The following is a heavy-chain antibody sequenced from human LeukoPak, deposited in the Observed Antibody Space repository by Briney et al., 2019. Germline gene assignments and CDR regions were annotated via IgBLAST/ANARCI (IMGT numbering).Heavy chain of an antibody. V-gene: IGHV3-64D*09. CDR2: ISSNGGST. J-gene: IGHJ4*02. CDR3: GSSTMVRGVIDY. Sequence: PGGSLRLSCSASGFTFSSYAMHWVRQAPGKGLEYVSTISSNGGSTYYADSVKGRFTISRDNSKNTLYLQMSSLRAEDTAVYYCGSSTMVRGVIDYWGQGTLVSVSS. D-gene: IGHD3-10*01. CDR1: GFTFSSYA.